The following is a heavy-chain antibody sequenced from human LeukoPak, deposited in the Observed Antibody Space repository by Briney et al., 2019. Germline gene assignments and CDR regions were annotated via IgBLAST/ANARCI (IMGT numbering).Heavy chain of an antibody. V-gene: IGHV3-15*01. CDR3: TTGPDYRAPYYYYYGMDV. D-gene: IGHD4-11*01. CDR2: IKSKTDGGTT. Sequence: GGSLRLSCAASGFTFSNAWMSWVRQAPGKGLEWVGRIKSKTDGGTTDYAAPVKGRFTISRDDSKNTLYLQMNSLKTEDTAVYYCTTGPDYRAPYYYYYGMDVWGQGTTVTVSS. J-gene: IGHJ6*02. CDR1: GFTFSNAW.